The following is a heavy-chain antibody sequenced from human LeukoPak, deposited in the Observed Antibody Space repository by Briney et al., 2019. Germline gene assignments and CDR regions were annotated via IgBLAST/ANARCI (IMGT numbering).Heavy chain of an antibody. CDR2: IYYSGST. V-gene: IGHV4-31*03. CDR1: GGSISSGGYY. Sequence: SETLSLTCTVSGGSISSGGYYWSWIRQHPGKGLEWIGYIYYSGSTYYNPSLKSRVTISVDTSKNQFSLKLSSVTAADTAVYYCASGASYCSGTSCYLRGYSNYYFDYWGQGTLVTVSS. D-gene: IGHD2-2*01. CDR3: ASGASYCSGTSCYLRGYSNYYFDY. J-gene: IGHJ4*02.